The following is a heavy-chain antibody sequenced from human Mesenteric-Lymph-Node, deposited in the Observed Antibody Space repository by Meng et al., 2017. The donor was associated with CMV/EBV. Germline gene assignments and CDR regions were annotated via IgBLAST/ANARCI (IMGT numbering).Heavy chain of an antibody. J-gene: IGHJ6*02. CDR2: ITWDGEKT. CDR1: GFTFDDYT. D-gene: IGHD5-18*01. Sequence: GESLKISCAASGFTFDDYTMHWVRQAPGKGLEWVSLITWDGEKTYYADSVKGRFTISRDNINNSLFLQMNSLRADDTALYYCAKNKGRLDTNFYGMDVWGQGTTVTAP. V-gene: IGHV3-43D*03. CDR3: AKNKGRLDTNFYGMDV.